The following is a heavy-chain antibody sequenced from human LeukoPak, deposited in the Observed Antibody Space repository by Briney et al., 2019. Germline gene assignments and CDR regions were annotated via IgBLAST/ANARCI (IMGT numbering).Heavy chain of an antibody. J-gene: IGHJ6*02. D-gene: IGHD5-12*01. CDR3: ARLMGYSGYDAYYYYGMDV. CDR2: ISAYNGNT. V-gene: IGHV1-18*01. CDR1: GYTFTSYV. Sequence: ASVKVSCKASGYTFTSYVISWVRQAPGQGLEWMGWISAYNGNTNYTQKLQGRVTMTTDTSTSTAYMEMRSLRYDDTAVYYCARLMGYSGYDAYYYYGMDVWGQGTTVTVSS.